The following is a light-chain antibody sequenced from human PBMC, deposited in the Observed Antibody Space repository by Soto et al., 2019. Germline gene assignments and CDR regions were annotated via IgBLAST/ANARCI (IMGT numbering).Light chain of an antibody. J-gene: IGKJ2*01. CDR1: PSISSW. Sequence: DIQMTQSSSTLSPSVADRVTVTCRASPSISSWLAWYQQKPGKAPKLLIYKASFLEGGVPSRFSGSGSGTEFTLTISSLQPDDFASYYCQHYDSFSATFGQGTKVDIK. V-gene: IGKV1-5*03. CDR3: QHYDSFSAT. CDR2: KAS.